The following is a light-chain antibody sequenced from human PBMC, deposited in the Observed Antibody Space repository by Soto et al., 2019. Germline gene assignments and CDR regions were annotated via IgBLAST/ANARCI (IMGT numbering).Light chain of an antibody. CDR2: GAS. Sequence: EIVMTQSPGTLSVSPGESATLSCRASQSISSILAWYQQKPGQAPRLLIYGASTRATGVPARFSGSGSGTEFTLTISSLQSEDFAIYYCQQYIKWPPTFGQGTKVDI. CDR3: QQYIKWPPT. J-gene: IGKJ1*01. CDR1: QSISSI. V-gene: IGKV3-15*01.